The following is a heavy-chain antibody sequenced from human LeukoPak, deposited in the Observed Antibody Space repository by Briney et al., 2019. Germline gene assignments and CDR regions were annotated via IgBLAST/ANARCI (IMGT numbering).Heavy chain of an antibody. CDR3: ARYYYDSSGYSSSDY. V-gene: IGHV4-39*01. CDR1: GGSISSCSYY. CDR2: IYYSGST. Sequence: SETLSLTCTVSGGSISSCSYYWGWIRQPPGKGLEWIGSIYYSGSTYYNPSLKSRVTISVDTSKNQFSLKLSSVTAADTAVYYCARYYYDSSGYSSSDYWGQGTLVTVFS. D-gene: IGHD3-22*01. J-gene: IGHJ4*02.